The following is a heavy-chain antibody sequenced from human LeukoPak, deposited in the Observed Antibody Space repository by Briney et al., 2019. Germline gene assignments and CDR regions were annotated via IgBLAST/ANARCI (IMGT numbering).Heavy chain of an antibody. V-gene: IGHV4-31*03. CDR1: GGSISSSSYY. CDR3: ASTVDSSGYYSFDY. Sequence: SETLSLTCTVSGGSISSSSYYWGWIRQPPGKGLEWIGYIYYSGSTYYNPSLKSRVTISVDTSKNQSSLKLSSVTAADTAVYYCASTVDSSGYYSFDYWGQGTLVTVSS. CDR2: IYYSGST. D-gene: IGHD3-22*01. J-gene: IGHJ4*02.